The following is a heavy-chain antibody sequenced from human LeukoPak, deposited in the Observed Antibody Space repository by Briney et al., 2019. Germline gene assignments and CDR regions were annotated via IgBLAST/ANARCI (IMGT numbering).Heavy chain of an antibody. CDR3: ARDTNDYMDV. J-gene: IGHJ6*03. D-gene: IGHD2-8*01. CDR2: ISTGGGTI. Sequence: PGGSLRLSCAASGFTFSDYFMSWIRQAPGKGLEWVSYISTGGGTIYYADSVKGRFTISRDNAKNSLYLQMNCLRAEDTAVYYCARDTNDYMDVWGKGTTVTVSS. CDR1: GFTFSDYF. V-gene: IGHV3-11*04.